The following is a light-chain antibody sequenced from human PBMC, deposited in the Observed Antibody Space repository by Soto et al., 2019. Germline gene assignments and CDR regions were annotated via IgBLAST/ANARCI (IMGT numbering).Light chain of an antibody. CDR3: AAWDVSLNGHDA. J-gene: IGLJ1*01. Sequence: QSVLTQPPSVSGTPGQRVTISCSGSFSNIGSSSVNWYQQFPGTAPKLLMYNDNQWPSGVPDRFSGSRSGTSASLAISGLQSEYEADYFCAAWDVSLNGHDAFGTGTKLTVL. CDR2: NDN. CDR1: FSNIGSSS. V-gene: IGLV1-44*01.